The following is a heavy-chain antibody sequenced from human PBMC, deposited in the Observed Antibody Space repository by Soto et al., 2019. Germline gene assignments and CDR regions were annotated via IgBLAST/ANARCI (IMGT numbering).Heavy chain of an antibody. Sequence: SETLSLTCVVSGASISTSYWSWVRQPAGKRLQWIGRIFADGNTNSSPSLKGRVSMAIDKSQNQISLQLASVTAADTATDYCVRDIFVAFDYWGLGAQVTVSS. D-gene: IGHD2-21*01. CDR3: VRDIFVAFDY. J-gene: IGHJ4*02. V-gene: IGHV4-4*07. CDR2: IFADGNT. CDR1: GASISTSY.